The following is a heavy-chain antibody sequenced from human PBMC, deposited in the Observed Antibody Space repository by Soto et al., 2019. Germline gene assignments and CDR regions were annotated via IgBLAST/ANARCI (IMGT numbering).Heavy chain of an antibody. CDR3: AKDRDSSCWARRSGHYYSIDV. CDR1: GFTFSSYG. CDR2: ISYDGSNK. V-gene: IGHV3-30*18. J-gene: IGHJ6*02. Sequence: QVQLVESGGGVVQPGRSLRLSCAASGFTFSSYGMHWVRQAPGKGLEWVAVISYDGSNKYYADSVKGRFTISRDNSKNTLYLQMNSLRAEDTAVNYCAKDRDSSCWARRSGHYYSIDVWGQGTTGTVSS. D-gene: IGHD6-19*01.